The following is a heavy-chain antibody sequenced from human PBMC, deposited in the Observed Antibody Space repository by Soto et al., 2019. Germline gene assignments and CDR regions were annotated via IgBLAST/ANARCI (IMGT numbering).Heavy chain of an antibody. CDR1: GDSISSYS. CDR2: IHYNGNT. D-gene: IGHD5-12*01. V-gene: IGHV4-59*01. J-gene: IGHJ4*02. CDR3: AREGNLGRWLQPLDY. Sequence: QVQLQVSGPGLVKPSETLSLTCTVSGDSISSYSWSWIRQPPGKGLEWIGNIHYNGNTKYNPSLKSRVTMSVDTSKIQFSLKLISVTAADTAVYYCAREGNLGRWLQPLDYWGQGTLVTVSS.